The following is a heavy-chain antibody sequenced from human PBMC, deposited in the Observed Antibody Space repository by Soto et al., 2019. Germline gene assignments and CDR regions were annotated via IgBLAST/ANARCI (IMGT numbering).Heavy chain of an antibody. V-gene: IGHV3-23*01. Sequence: EVQLLESGGGLVQPGGSLRLSCTASGFTFNSHAMTWVRQAPGKGLEWVSGLSDSGSSTYYAASVKGRFTISRDNFMNTVYLQINTLRVEDTAVYYCAKVSSSWYSGFFDLWGQGTLVTVSS. CDR2: LSDSGSST. J-gene: IGHJ4*02. CDR1: GFTFNSHA. D-gene: IGHD6-13*01. CDR3: AKVSSSWYSGFFDL.